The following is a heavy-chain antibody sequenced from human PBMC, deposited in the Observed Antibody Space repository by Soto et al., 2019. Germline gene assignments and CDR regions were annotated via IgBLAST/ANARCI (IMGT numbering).Heavy chain of an antibody. V-gene: IGHV4-31*03. CDR2: IYVTGAV. CDR1: GAALNSGNYY. D-gene: IGHD2-21*01. Sequence: SETLSLTCSVSGAALNSGNYYWSWIRQVPEKGLEWIGHIYVTGAVDYNPSLRDRITISQDTSERQFSLNLRLVTAADTAVYYCARLRIATNNYKWFDPWGQGTLVTVSS. CDR3: ARLRIATNNYKWFDP. J-gene: IGHJ5*02.